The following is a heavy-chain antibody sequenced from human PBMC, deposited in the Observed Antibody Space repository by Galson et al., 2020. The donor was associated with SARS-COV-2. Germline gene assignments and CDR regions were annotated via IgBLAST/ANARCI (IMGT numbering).Heavy chain of an antibody. D-gene: IGHD3-10*01. CDR2: VYVSGST. Sequence: SETLSLTCTVSGDSLSSGSYFWSWIRQPAGKGLEWIGRVYVSGSTNYNPSLKSRVTISVDTSKNQFSLRLSSVTAADTAMYYCARGRYEFGDFVPLGFWGQGALVTVSS. J-gene: IGHJ4*02. CDR3: ARGRYEFGDFVPLGF. V-gene: IGHV4-61*02. CDR1: GDSLSSGSYF.